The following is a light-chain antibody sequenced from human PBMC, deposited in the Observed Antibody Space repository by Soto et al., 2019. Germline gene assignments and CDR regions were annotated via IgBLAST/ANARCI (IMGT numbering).Light chain of an antibody. J-gene: IGKJ1*01. CDR1: QSVSSN. Sequence: EIVMTQSPATLSVSLGERATLSCRASQSVSSNLAWYQQKPGQAPKLLIYGASSMDTGIPARFSGSGSGTEFTLTINSLQPEDFATYYCQQSHRTPSTFGRGTKVDIK. V-gene: IGKV3-15*01. CDR3: QQSHRTPST. CDR2: GAS.